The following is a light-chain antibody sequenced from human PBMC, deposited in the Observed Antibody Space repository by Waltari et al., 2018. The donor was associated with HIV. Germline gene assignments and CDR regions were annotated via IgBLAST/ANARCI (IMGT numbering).Light chain of an antibody. CDR3: MLFFRTSYL. CDR1: TGPVGNGHY. J-gene: IGLJ2*01. CDR2: SST. Sequence: QTVVTQEPSLTVSPGWTITLPCSSATGPVGNGHYVNWFPQKPGQPPRPLIYSSTRRHPLTPERFSGSLVGDRAALTLSNVWPEDQADYYCMLFFRTSYLFGGGTKVTVL. V-gene: IGLV7-43*01.